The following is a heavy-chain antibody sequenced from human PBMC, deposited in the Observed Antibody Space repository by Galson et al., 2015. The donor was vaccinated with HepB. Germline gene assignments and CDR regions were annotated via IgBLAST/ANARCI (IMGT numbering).Heavy chain of an antibody. J-gene: IGHJ5*02. CDR3: ARVGGGFWSGPGHWFDP. CDR1: GGSISSGDYY. V-gene: IGHV4-30-4*01. Sequence: TLSLTCTVSGGSISSGDYYWSWIRQPPGKGLEWIGYIYYSGSTYYNPSLKSRVTISVDTSKNQFSLKLSSVTAADTAVYYCARVGGGFWSGPGHWFDPWGQGTLVTVSS. D-gene: IGHD3-3*01. CDR2: IYYSGST.